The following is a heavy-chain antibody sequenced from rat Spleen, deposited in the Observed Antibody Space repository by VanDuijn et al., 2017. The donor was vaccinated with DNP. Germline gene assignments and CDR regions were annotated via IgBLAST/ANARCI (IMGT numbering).Heavy chain of an antibody. V-gene: IGHV5-31*01. CDR1: GFTFNNYW. D-gene: IGHD1-6*01. CDR3: ARMYTTDYYWYFDF. Sequence: EVQLVESGGGLMQPGGSLRLSCVVSGFTFNNYWMTWIRQAPGKGLEWISSITNTGGSTYYLDSVRDRFTVSRDNAKSTLYLQMNSLRSEDTATYYCARMYTTDYYWYFDFWGPGTMVTVSS. CDR2: ITNTGGST. J-gene: IGHJ1*01.